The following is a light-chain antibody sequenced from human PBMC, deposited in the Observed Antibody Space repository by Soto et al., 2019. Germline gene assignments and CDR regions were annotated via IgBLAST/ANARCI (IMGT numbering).Light chain of an antibody. V-gene: IGLV2-14*01. CDR2: DVS. Sequence: QSALTQPASVSGSPGQSITISCTGTTSDVGRYNYVSWYQQHPGKAPKLIIYDVSNRPSGVSNRFSGSKSGNTAPLPFSGLQAEDEADYYCNSYTSSSTYVFGTGTKVTV. CDR3: NSYTSSSTYV. CDR1: TSDVGRYNY. J-gene: IGLJ1*01.